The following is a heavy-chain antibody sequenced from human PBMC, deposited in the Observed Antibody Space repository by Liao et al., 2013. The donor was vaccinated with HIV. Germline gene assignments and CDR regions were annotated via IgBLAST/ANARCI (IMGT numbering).Heavy chain of an antibody. CDR1: GDSISSAY. CDR2: ISHSGFT. Sequence: QVQLQESGPGLVKPSETLSLTCSVSGDSISSAYWGWIRQPPGKGLEWIGHISHSGFTNNNPSLKSRATISIDLSNNEFSLDLTSVTAADAAVYYCGRLGQPSGSFYAGGVYYMDVWGKGTTVTVSS. V-gene: IGHV4-59*01. CDR3: GRLGQPSGSFYAGGVYYMDV. J-gene: IGHJ6*03. D-gene: IGHD3-10*01.